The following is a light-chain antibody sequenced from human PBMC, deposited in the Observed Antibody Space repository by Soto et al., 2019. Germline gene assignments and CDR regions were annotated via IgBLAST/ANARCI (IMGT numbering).Light chain of an antibody. CDR3: QQHNDYSAVT. Sequence: DIQMTQSPSTLSASVGDRVTITCRASQNIGSSLAWYQHRPGKAPKLLIFDASTLQTGVPSRFSGSGFGTEFTLTITGLQPDDFATYDCQQHNDYSAVTFGQGTKLEIK. CDR2: DAS. V-gene: IGKV1-5*01. CDR1: QNIGSS. J-gene: IGKJ2*01.